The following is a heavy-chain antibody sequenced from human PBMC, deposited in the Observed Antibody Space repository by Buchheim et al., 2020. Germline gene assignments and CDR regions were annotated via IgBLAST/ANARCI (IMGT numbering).Heavy chain of an antibody. V-gene: IGHV4-34*01. D-gene: IGHD2-15*01. CDR2: INHSGSI. CDR3: ARAYCSGGSCYSVDY. Sequence: QVQLQQWGAGLLKPSETLSLTCAVYGGSFSGYYRSWIRQPPGKGLEWIGEINHSGSINYNPSLKSRVTISVDTAKNQASLKLSSVTAADTAVYYCARAYCSGGSCYSVDYWGQGTL. J-gene: IGHJ4*02. CDR1: GGSFSGYY.